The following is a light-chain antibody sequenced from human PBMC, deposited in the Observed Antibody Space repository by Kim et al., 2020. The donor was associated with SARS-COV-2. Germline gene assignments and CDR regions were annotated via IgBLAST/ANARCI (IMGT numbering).Light chain of an antibody. V-gene: IGKV3-20*01. Sequence: PGGRAILSCRASQSVGSTFLAWYQQKPGQAPRLLIYGASSRATGIPDRFSGSGSGTDFTLTISRLEPEDFAVYYCQQYGSSLPWTFGQGTKVEIK. CDR1: QSVGSTF. CDR3: QQYGSSLPWT. CDR2: GAS. J-gene: IGKJ1*01.